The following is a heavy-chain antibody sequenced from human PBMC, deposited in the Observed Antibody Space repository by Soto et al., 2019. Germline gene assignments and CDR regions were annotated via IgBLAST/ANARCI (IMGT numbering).Heavy chain of an antibody. D-gene: IGHD4-17*01. V-gene: IGHV5-51*01. J-gene: IGHJ1*01. CDR1: GYSFTSYW. Sequence: PGESMKISCKGSGYSFTSYWIGWVRQMPGKGLEWMGIIYPGDSDTRYSPSFQGQVTISADKSISTAYLQWSSLKASDTAMYYCARFPTLASEYFQHWGQGTLVTVS. CDR2: IYPGDSDT. CDR3: ARFPTLASEYFQH.